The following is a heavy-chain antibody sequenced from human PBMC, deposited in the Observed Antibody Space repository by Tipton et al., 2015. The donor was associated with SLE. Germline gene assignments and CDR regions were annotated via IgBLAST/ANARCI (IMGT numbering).Heavy chain of an antibody. CDR1: GGSNSSYF. CDR2: INNNGNT. D-gene: IGHD1-14*01. J-gene: IGHJ6*02. Sequence: TLSLTCTVSGGSNSSYFWSWIRQPPGKGLEWIGYINNNGNTNYNPSLKSRVTTSVDTSKNQLSLKLSSVTAADTAVYYCARGRQGMEVFTMDVWGPGTTVTVSS. V-gene: IGHV4-59*01. CDR3: ARGRQGMEVFTMDV.